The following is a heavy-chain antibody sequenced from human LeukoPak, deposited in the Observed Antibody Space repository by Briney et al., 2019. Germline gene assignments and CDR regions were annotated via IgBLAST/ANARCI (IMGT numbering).Heavy chain of an antibody. Sequence: GGSLRLSXAASGFTFSSYWMSWVSQAPGKGLEWVANIKQDGSEKYYVDSVKGRFTISRDNAKNSLYLQMNSLRAEDTAVYYCARDSSGYYYKSGFDYWGQGTLVTVSS. CDR2: IKQDGSEK. CDR3: ARDSSGYYYKSGFDY. D-gene: IGHD3-22*01. CDR1: GFTFSSYW. J-gene: IGHJ4*02. V-gene: IGHV3-7*01.